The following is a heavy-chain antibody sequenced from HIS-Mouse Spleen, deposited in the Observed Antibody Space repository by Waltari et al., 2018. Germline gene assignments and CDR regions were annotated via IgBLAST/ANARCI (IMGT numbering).Heavy chain of an antibody. J-gene: IGHJ4*02. CDR2: ISYDGSNK. CDR1: GFTFSSYG. Sequence: QVQLVESGGGVVQPGRSLRLSWAASGFTFSSYGMHWVRQAPGKGLEWLAVISYDGSNKYYADSVKGRFTISRDNSKNTLYLQMNSLRAEDTAVYYCAKASSGWLDYWGQGTLVTVSS. V-gene: IGHV3-30*18. CDR3: AKASSGWLDY. D-gene: IGHD6-19*01.